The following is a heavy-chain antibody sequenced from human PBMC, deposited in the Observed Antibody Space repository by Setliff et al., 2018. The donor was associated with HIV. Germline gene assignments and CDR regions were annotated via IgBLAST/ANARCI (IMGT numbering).Heavy chain of an antibody. CDR3: AILRGYSYGYFFDY. D-gene: IGHD5-18*01. Sequence: SETLSLTCTVSGGSISSSTYYWGWIRQPPGKGLEWIASIYQSGSTYYNPSLKSRVIISIDTSKNQFSLKLSSVTAADAAVYYCAILRGYSYGYFFDYWGQGMLVTVSS. J-gene: IGHJ4*02. CDR2: IYQSGST. V-gene: IGHV4-39*07. CDR1: GGSISSSTYY.